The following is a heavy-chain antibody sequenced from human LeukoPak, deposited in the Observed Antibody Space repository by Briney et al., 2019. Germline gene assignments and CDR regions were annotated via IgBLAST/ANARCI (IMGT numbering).Heavy chain of an antibody. CDR1: GYTFTSYA. CDR3: ARSTIAAN. Sequence: ASVKVSCKASGYTFTSYAMNWVRQASGQGLEWMGWININTGNPTYAQGFTGRFVFSLDTSVSTAYLQISSLKAEDTAVYYCARSTIAANWGQGTLVTVSS. J-gene: IGHJ4*02. CDR2: ININTGNP. V-gene: IGHV7-4-1*02. D-gene: IGHD6-13*01.